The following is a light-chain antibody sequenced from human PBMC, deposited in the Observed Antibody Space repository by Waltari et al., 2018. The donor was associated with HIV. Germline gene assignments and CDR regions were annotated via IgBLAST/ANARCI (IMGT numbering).Light chain of an antibody. CDR3: QQRSNWLT. V-gene: IGKV3-11*01. CDR2: DAS. CDR1: QSVSSY. J-gene: IGKJ4*01. Sequence: DIVLTQSHSTPSLSPREQHNLSCRASQSVSSYLAWYQQKPGQAPRLLIYDASNRATGIPARFSGSGSGTDFTLTISSLEPEDFAVYYCQQRSNWLTFGGGTKVEIK.